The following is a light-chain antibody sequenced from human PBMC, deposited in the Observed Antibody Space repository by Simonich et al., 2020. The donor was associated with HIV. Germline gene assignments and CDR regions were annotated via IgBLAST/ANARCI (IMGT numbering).Light chain of an antibody. CDR1: RNVLSSSNNKNY. V-gene: IGKV4-1*01. J-gene: IGKJ2*01. CDR3: QQYYNTPYT. CDR2: WAS. Sequence: DIVMTQSPDSLAVSLGERATINCKSSRNVLSSSNNKNYLAWYQQKPGQPPKLLIYWASTRESGVPDRFSGSGSGTDFTLTISSLQAEDVAVYYCQQYYNTPYTFGQGTKLEIK.